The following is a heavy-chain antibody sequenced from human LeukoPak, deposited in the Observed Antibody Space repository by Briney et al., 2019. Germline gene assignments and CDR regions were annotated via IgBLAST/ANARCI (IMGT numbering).Heavy chain of an antibody. J-gene: IGHJ4*02. CDR1: GGSISSYY. V-gene: IGHV4-59*08. CDR2: IYCSGST. Sequence: SETLSLTCTVSGGSISSYYWSWIRQPPGKGLEWIGYIYCSGSTNYNPSLKSRVTISVDTSKNRFSLKLSSVTAADTAVYYCARHGPYDYFDYWGQGTLVTVSS. CDR3: ARHGPYDYFDY.